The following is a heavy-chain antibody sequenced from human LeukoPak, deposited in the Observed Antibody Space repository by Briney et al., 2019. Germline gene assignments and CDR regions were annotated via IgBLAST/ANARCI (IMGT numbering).Heavy chain of an antibody. CDR1: GGSFSGYY. CDR2: INHSGST. J-gene: IGHJ5*02. CDR3: ARGGDSSSWYDWFDP. D-gene: IGHD6-13*01. Sequence: SETLSLTCAVYGGSFSGYYWSWIRQPPGKGLEWIGEINHSGSTNYNPSLKSRVTISVDTSKSQFSLKLSSVTAADTAVYYCARGGDSSSWYDWFDPWGQGTLVTVSS. V-gene: IGHV4-34*01.